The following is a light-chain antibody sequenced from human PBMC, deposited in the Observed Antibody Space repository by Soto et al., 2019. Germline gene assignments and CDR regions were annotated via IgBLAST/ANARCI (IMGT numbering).Light chain of an antibody. CDR1: QSISSNY. J-gene: IGKJ1*01. Sequence: EIVLTQSPGTLSLSPGERATLSCRASQSISSNYVAWYQQKPGQAPRLLVYGTSSRATGIPDRFSGSGSGTDFTLTISRLEPEDFAVYYCQQFVSSPWTFGQGTKVEIK. CDR2: GTS. CDR3: QQFVSSPWT. V-gene: IGKV3-20*01.